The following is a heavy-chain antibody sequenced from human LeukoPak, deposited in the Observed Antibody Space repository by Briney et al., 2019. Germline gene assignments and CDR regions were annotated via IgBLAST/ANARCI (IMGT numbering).Heavy chain of an antibody. J-gene: IGHJ4*02. CDR2: INHSGST. Sequence: SETLSLTCAVYGGSFSGYYWSWIRQPPGKGLGWIGEINHSGSTNYNPSLKSRVTISVDTSKNQFSLKLSSVTAADTAVYYCARHLGYYFDYWGQGTLVTVSS. CDR3: ARHLGYYFDY. CDR1: GGSFSGYY. V-gene: IGHV4-34*01.